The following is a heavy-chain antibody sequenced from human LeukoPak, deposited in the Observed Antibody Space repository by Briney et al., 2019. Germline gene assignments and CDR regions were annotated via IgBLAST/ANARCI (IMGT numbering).Heavy chain of an antibody. D-gene: IGHD2-2*01. J-gene: IGHJ5*02. V-gene: IGHV1-24*01. CDR2: FDPEDGET. CDR3: ATVFIAPPDCSSTSCHHNWFDP. Sequence: EASVNVSCKVSGYTLTELSMHWVRQAPGKGLEWMGGFDPEDGETIYAQKFQGRVTMTEDTSTDTAYMELSSLRSEDTAVYYCATVFIAPPDCSSTSCHHNWFDPWGQGTLVTVSS. CDR1: GYTLTELS.